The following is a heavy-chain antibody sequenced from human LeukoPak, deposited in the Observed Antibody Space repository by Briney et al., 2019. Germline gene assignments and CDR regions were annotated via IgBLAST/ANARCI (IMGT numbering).Heavy chain of an antibody. CDR2: IGTAGDT. CDR1: GFTFSSYD. D-gene: IGHD3-10*01. J-gene: IGHJ4*02. V-gene: IGHV3-13*04. CDR3: ARARHYYGSGSYYNEYYFDY. Sequence: GGSLRLSCAASGFTFSSYDMHWVRQATGKGLEWVSAIGTAGDTYYPGSVKGRFTISTENAKNSLSLQMNSLRAGDTAVYYCARARHYYGSGSYYNEYYFDYWGQGTLVTVSS.